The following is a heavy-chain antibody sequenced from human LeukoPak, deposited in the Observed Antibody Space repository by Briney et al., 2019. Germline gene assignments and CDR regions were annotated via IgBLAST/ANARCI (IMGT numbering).Heavy chain of an antibody. CDR2: ISGSGGST. D-gene: IGHD3-22*01. Sequence: GGSLRLSCVSSGFSFSNYAMSWVRQAPGKGLEWVSSISGSGGSTHYADSVKGRFTISRDKTKSTLYLQMNSLRAEDTAVYYCAKSAYYDASGYYREYYFDYWGQGTLVTVSS. CDR3: AKSAYYDASGYYREYYFDY. J-gene: IGHJ4*02. CDR1: GFSFSNYA. V-gene: IGHV3-23*01.